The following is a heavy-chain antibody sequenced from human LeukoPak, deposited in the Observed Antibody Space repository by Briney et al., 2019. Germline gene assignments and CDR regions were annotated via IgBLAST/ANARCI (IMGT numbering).Heavy chain of an antibody. J-gene: IGHJ3*02. V-gene: IGHV3-23*01. CDR3: AKVSGSYGAFDI. CDR1: GFTFSSYA. Sequence: GGSLRLSCAASGFTFSSYAMSWVRQAPGKGLEWVSAISGGGGSTYYADSVKGRFTISRDNSKNTLYLQMNSLRAEDTAVYYCAKVSGSYGAFDIWGQGTMVTVSS. CDR2: ISGGGGST. D-gene: IGHD1-26*01.